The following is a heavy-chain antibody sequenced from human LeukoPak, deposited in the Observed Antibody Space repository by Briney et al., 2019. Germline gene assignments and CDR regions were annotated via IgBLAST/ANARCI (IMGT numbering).Heavy chain of an antibody. CDR1: GFTFSTYN. CDR3: TRGGMGELPFDY. Sequence: GGSLRLSCAASGFTFSTYNINWVRQAPGKGLEWVSSISVSSSYVFYADSVKGRFTISRDNAKNSLYLQMNSLRAEDTAIYYCTRGGMGELPFDYWGQGTLVTVSS. V-gene: IGHV3-21*01. D-gene: IGHD1-7*01. J-gene: IGHJ4*02. CDR2: ISVSSSYV.